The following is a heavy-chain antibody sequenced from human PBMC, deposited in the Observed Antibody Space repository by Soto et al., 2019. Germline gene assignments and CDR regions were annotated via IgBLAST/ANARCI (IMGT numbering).Heavy chain of an antibody. V-gene: IGHV3-23*04. D-gene: IGHD2-21*02. J-gene: IGHJ5*02. CDR1: GFTFSDYY. CDR2: ISGSGGST. CDR3: AKDPVVTAIPYWFDP. Sequence: VQLVESGGGLVKPGGSLRLSCAASGFTFSDYYMSWIRQAPGKGLEWVSAISGSGGSTYYADSVKGRFTISRDNSKNTLYLQMNSLRAEDTAVYYCAKDPVVTAIPYWFDPWGQGTLVTVSS.